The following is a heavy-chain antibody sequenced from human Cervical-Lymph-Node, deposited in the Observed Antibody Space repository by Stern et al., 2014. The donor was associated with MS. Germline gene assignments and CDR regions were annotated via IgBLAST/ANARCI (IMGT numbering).Heavy chain of an antibody. J-gene: IGHJ6*02. CDR2: IYWSDNK. V-gene: IGHV2-5*01. D-gene: IGHD4-11*01. CDR3: AHDATTHLYGMDV. Sequence: QVTLKESGPTLVKPTQTLTLTCTFYGFSLTTSGVGVGWIRQPPGKALEWLALIYWSDNKYYSPSLQSRLTVTKDDSKNQVLLTMTNMDPVDTGTYYCAHDATTHLYGMDVWGQGTTVTVSS. CDR1: GFSLTTSGVG.